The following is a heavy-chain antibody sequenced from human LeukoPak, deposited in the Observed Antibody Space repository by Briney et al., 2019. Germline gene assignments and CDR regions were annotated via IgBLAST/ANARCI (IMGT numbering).Heavy chain of an antibody. J-gene: IGHJ4*02. D-gene: IGHD3-16*02. CDR1: GYTFTGYY. CDR2: IIPIFGTA. V-gene: IGHV1-69*13. Sequence: GASVKVSCKASGYTFTGYYMHWVRQASGQGLEWMGGIIPIFGTANYAQKFQGRVTITADESTSTAYMELSSLRSEDTAVYYCARDAPYDYVWGSYRYRIDYWGQGTLVTVSS. CDR3: ARDAPYDYVWGSYRYRIDY.